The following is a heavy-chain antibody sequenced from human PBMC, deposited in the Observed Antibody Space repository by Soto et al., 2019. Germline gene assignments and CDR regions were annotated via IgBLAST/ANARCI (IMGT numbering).Heavy chain of an antibody. J-gene: IGHJ5*02. Sequence: GASVKVSCKASGYTFTGYYMHWVRQAPGQGLEWMGWINPNSGGTNYAQKFQGRVTMTRDTSISTAYMELSRLRSDDTAVYYCARVYYDFWSGYPNWFDPWGQGTLVTVSS. CDR3: ARVYYDFWSGYPNWFDP. V-gene: IGHV1-2*02. CDR2: INPNSGGT. D-gene: IGHD3-3*01. CDR1: GYTFTGYY.